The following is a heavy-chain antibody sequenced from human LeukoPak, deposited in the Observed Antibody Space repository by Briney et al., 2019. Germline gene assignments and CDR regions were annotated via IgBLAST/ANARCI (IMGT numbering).Heavy chain of an antibody. V-gene: IGHV1-2*02. CDR1: GYTFTDYY. Sequence: ASVKVSCKASGYTFTDYYIHWVRQAPGQGLEWMGWINPNSGGTNYAQRFQGRVTVTRDTSISTAYMELSRLRSDDTAVYYCARDVPPKLEPDYWGQGTLVTVSS. J-gene: IGHJ4*02. D-gene: IGHD1-1*01. CDR2: INPNSGGT. CDR3: ARDVPPKLEPDY.